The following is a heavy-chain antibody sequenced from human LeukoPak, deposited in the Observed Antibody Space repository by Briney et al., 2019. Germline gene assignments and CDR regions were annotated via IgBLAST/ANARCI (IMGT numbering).Heavy chain of an antibody. CDR1: GYTFTGYY. V-gene: IGHV1-8*02. D-gene: IGHD3-9*01. CDR2: MNPNSGNT. Sequence: GASVKVSCKASGYTFTGYYMHWVRQATGQGLEWMGWMNPNSGNTGYAQKFQGRVTMTRNTSISTAYMELSSLRSEDTAVYYCARVFNSPGYFDWVGGGNWFDPWGQGTLVTVSS. CDR3: ARVFNSPGYFDWVGGGNWFDP. J-gene: IGHJ5*02.